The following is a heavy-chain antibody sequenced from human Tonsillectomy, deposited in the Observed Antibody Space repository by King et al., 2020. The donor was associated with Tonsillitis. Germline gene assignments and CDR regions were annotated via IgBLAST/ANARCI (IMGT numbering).Heavy chain of an antibody. J-gene: IGHJ3*01. CDR3: ARXXNYXESSFXYDTFDL. V-gene: IGHV3-7*04. Sequence: VQLVESGGGLVQPGGSLRLSCAGSGFTFSSYWMTWVRQAPGKGLEWVANIKEDGTKKYYVDSVKGRFAISRDNAKNSLSLQMNSLRAEDTAVYFCARXXNYXESSFXYDTFDLWGQGXMVTVSS. D-gene: IGHD2-2*01. CDR1: GFTFSSYW. CDR2: IKEDGTKK.